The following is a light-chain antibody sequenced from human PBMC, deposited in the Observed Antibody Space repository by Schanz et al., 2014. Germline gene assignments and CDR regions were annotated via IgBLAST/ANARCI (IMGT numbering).Light chain of an antibody. CDR1: QSLLHKDGKTY. Sequence: DVFLPPTPLSLSVTPGQPASISCKSSQSLLHKDGKTYLYWFLQKPGQPPQLLIDEVSNRFSGVPDRFSGSGSGTDFTLEISRVEAEDVGVYYCMQNVQLPLYTFGQGTKLEIK. J-gene: IGKJ2*01. CDR3: MQNVQLPLYT. V-gene: IGKV2D-29*01. CDR2: EVS.